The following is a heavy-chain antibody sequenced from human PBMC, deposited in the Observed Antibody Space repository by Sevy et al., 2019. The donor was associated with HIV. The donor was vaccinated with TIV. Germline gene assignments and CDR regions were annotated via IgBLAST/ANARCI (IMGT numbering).Heavy chain of an antibody. D-gene: IGHD1-26*01. CDR1: GFTFSGSA. Sequence: GGSLRLSCAASGFTFSGSAMHWVRQASGKGLEWVGRIRSKANSYATAYAASVKGRFTISRDDSKNTAYLQMNSLKTEDTAVYYCTTLSGSYSGLRAFDIWGQGTMVTVSS. CDR2: IRSKANSYAT. J-gene: IGHJ3*02. CDR3: TTLSGSYSGLRAFDI. V-gene: IGHV3-73*01.